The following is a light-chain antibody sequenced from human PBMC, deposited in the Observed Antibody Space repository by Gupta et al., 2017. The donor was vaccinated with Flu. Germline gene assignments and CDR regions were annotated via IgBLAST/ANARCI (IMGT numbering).Light chain of an antibody. J-gene: IGLJ3*02. CDR1: SRDVGSYNL. V-gene: IGLV2-23*01. CDR3: CAYAGSSTLV. Sequence: QSALPQPASVSGSPGQSITISCTGTSRDVGSYNLVSWYHQHPGKAPKLMIYEGSKRPAGVSNRFSGSKSGNTASLTISGLQAEDEADYYCCAYAGSSTLVFGGGTKLTVL. CDR2: EGS.